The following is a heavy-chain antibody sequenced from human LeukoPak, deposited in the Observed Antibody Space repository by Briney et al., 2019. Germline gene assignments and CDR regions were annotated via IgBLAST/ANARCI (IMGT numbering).Heavy chain of an antibody. CDR3: ARALLRFLEWSPDY. J-gene: IGHJ4*02. CDR2: IKQDGSEK. Sequence: PGGSLRLSCAASGFTFSSYWMSWVRQAPGKGLEWVANIKQDGSEKYYVDSVKGRFTISRDNAKNSLYLQMNSLRAEDTAVYYCARALLRFLEWSPDYWGQGTLVTVSS. D-gene: IGHD3-3*01. V-gene: IGHV3-7*03. CDR1: GFTFSSYW.